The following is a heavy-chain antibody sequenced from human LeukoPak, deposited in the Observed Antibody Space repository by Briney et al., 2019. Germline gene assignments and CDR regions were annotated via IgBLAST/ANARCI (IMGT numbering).Heavy chain of an antibody. V-gene: IGHV3-69-1*01. CDR1: GLPLNNYK. Sequence: GGSLKLSCVGSGLPLNNYKVNWVRQAPGKGLEWVADILESGETHYADSVRGRFTISRDNAKNSLYLLMTSLRVDDTAVYYCSATGRWGQGTLVAVSS. CDR3: SATGR. D-gene: IGHD2-15*01. CDR2: ILESGET. J-gene: IGHJ4*02.